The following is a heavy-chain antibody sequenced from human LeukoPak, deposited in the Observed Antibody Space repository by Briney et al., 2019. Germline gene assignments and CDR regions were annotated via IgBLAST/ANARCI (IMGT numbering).Heavy chain of an antibody. CDR1: GYTFTSYY. Sequence: ASVKVSCKASGYTFTSYYMRWVRQAPGQGLEWMGIINPSGGSTSYAQKFQGRVTMTRDTSTSTAYMELSSLRSEDTAVYYCARDRLGNWFDPWGQGTLVTVSS. J-gene: IGHJ5*02. CDR3: ARDRLGNWFDP. V-gene: IGHV1-46*01. D-gene: IGHD6-19*01. CDR2: INPSGGST.